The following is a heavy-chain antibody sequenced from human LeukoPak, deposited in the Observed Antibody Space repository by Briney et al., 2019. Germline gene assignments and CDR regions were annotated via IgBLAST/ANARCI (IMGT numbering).Heavy chain of an antibody. D-gene: IGHD6-13*01. CDR3: ARAGYSSSWYPYYFDY. Sequence: SGGSLRLSCAASGFTFSSYSMNWVRQAPGKGLEWVSSISSSSSYIYYADSVKGRFTISRDNAKNSLYLQMNSLRAEDTAVYYCARAGYSSSWYPYYFDYWGQGTLATVSS. J-gene: IGHJ4*02. CDR1: GFTFSSYS. V-gene: IGHV3-21*01. CDR2: ISSSSSYI.